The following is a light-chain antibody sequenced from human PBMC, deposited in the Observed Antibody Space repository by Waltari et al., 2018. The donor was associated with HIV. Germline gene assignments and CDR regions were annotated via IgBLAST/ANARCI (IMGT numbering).Light chain of an antibody. CDR2: EDY. V-gene: IGLV6-57*03. J-gene: IGLJ3*02. CDR3: QSFDANNHWV. Sequence: FMLTQPHSVSESPGKTVTISCTRTSGSIASHYVQWFQQRPGNAPTTILYEDYQRPSGVPDRFSGTIVKSSNSASLTISGVKTEDEADYYCQSFDANNHWVFGGGTRLTVL. CDR1: SGSIASHY.